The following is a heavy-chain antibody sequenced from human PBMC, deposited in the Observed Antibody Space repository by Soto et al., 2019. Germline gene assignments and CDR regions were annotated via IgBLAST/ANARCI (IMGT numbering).Heavy chain of an antibody. CDR3: ARGPPPNWFDP. CDR1: GGSISSSSYY. J-gene: IGHJ5*02. V-gene: IGHV4-39*07. Sequence: SETLSLTCTVSGGSISSSSYYWGWIRQPPGKGLEWIGSIYYSGSTYYNPSLKSRVTISVDTSKNQFSLKLSSVTAADTAIYYCARGPPPNWFDPWGQGTLVTVLL. CDR2: IYYSGST.